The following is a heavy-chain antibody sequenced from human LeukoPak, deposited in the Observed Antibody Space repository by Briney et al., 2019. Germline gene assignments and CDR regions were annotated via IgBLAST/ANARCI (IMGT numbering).Heavy chain of an antibody. Sequence: PGRSLRLSCAASGFTFDDYAMHWVRQAPGKGLEWVSGISWNSGSIGYADSVKGRFTISRDNAKNSLYLQMNSLRAEDTALYYCAKDLASGYNWNDGMFDYWGQGTLVTVSS. V-gene: IGHV3-9*01. J-gene: IGHJ4*02. CDR1: GFTFDDYA. CDR2: ISWNSGSI. CDR3: AKDLASGYNWNDGMFDY. D-gene: IGHD1-1*01.